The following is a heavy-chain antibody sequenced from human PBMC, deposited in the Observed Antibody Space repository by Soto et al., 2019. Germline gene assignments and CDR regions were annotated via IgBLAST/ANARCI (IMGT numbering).Heavy chain of an antibody. Sequence: SLKVSCKASGGTFSTYAIDWVRQAPGQGLEWMGGIIPLFGTAKYAQNFQGRITITADESTNTAYMELRSLRSQDTAVYYCARGVHYDSSGYYYFYWGQGTLVTVSS. V-gene: IGHV1-69*13. CDR1: GGTFSTYA. CDR3: ARGVHYDSSGYYYFY. J-gene: IGHJ4*02. D-gene: IGHD3-22*01. CDR2: IIPLFGTA.